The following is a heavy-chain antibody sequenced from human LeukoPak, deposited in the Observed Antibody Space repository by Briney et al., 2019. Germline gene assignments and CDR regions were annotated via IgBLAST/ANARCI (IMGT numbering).Heavy chain of an antibody. Sequence: KPSETLSLTCTXSXXSIXXXXXXXXXXXXXXXXXWIXCXYYSXSTXYNPXLXSRVTISVDMSKNQFSLRLTSVTAADTAVYYCARKNDFDIWGQGTLVTVSS. D-gene: IGHD2/OR15-2a*01. CDR2: XYYSXST. CDR1: XXSIXXXX. J-gene: IGHJ3*02. V-gene: IGHV4-59*01. CDR3: ARKNDFDI.